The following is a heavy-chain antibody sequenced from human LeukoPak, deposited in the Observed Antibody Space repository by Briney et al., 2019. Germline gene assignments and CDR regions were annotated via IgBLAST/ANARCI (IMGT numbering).Heavy chain of an antibody. D-gene: IGHD3-22*01. V-gene: IGHV3-23*01. CDR1: GFTFSSYA. CDR2: ISGSGGST. CDR3: AKGPIVVVSLFDY. Sequence: GGSLRLSSAASGFTFSSYAMSWVRQAPGKGLEWVSAISGSGGSTYYADSVKGRFTISRDNSKNTLYLQMNSLRAEDTAVYYCAKGPIVVVSLFDYWGQGTLVTVSS. J-gene: IGHJ4*02.